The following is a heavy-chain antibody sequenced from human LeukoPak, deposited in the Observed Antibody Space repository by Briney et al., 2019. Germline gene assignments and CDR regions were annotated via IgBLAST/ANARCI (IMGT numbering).Heavy chain of an antibody. CDR2: IYSSETT. CDR1: GGSITGYH. V-gene: IGHV4-4*08. J-gene: IGHJ3*02. CDR3: ARRNDFDI. Sequence: SEALSLTCTVSGGSITGYHWSWIRQPPGKGLEWIGYIYSSETTNYKPSLKSRVTISVDTSKNQFSLKLTSVTAADTAIYYCARRNDFDIWGQGTMVTVSS.